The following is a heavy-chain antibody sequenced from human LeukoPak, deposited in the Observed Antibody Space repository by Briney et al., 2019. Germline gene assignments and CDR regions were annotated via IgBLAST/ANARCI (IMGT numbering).Heavy chain of an antibody. CDR3: AKGGVAVAGWDWYFDL. V-gene: IGHV4-59*08. J-gene: IGHJ2*01. CDR2: IYYSGST. Sequence: SETLSLTCTVSGGSISSYYWSWIRQPPGKGLEWIGYIYYSGSTNYNPSLKSRVTISVDASKNQFSLKLSSVTAADTAVYYCAKGGVAVAGWDWYFDLWGRGTLVTVSS. CDR1: GGSISSYY. D-gene: IGHD6-19*01.